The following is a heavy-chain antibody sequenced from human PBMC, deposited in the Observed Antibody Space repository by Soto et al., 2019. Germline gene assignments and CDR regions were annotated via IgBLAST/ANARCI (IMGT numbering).Heavy chain of an antibody. D-gene: IGHD3-10*01. V-gene: IGHV1-3*01. CDR2: INAGNGNT. J-gene: IGHJ5*02. CDR1: GYTFATYA. CDR3: AREGDYYGKQFDP. Sequence: GASVKVSCKASGYTFATYAMHWVRQAPGQRLEWMGWINAGNGNTKYSQKFQGRVTITRDTSASTAYMEVSSLRSEDTAVYYCAREGDYYGKQFDPWGQGTLVTVSS.